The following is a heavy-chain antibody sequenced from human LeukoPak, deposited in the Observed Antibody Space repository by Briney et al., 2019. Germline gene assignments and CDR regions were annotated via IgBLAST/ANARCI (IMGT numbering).Heavy chain of an antibody. CDR3: ARDRGPGDNWFDP. J-gene: IGHJ5*02. D-gene: IGHD1-26*01. CDR1: GGSISSYY. Sequence: SETLSLTCTVSGGSISSYYWSWIRQPPGKGLEWIGFIYYIGNTNYNPSLKSRATISVDTSKNQFSLKLSSVTAADTAVYYCARDRGPGDNWFDPWGQGTLVTVSS. V-gene: IGHV4-59*01. CDR2: IYYIGNT.